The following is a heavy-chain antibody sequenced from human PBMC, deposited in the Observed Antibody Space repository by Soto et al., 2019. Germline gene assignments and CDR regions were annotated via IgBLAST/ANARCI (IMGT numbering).Heavy chain of an antibody. CDR2: IDPRDSYT. Sequence: GESLKISCEASGYSFTTYWISWVRQMPGKGLEWMGAIDPRDSYTKYSPSFQGHVTISVDKSISTAYLQWNSLKASDTAIYYCAREKSDLELFNWLDPWGQGALVTVSS. CDR1: GYSFTTYW. CDR3: AREKSDLELFNWLDP. J-gene: IGHJ5*02. V-gene: IGHV5-10-1*01. D-gene: IGHD1-7*01.